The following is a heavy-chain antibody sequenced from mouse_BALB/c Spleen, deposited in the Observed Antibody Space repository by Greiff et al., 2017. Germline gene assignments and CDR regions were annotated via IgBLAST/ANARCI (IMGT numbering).Heavy chain of an antibody. CDR2: IDPANGNT. V-gene: IGHV14-3*02. CDR1: GFNIKDTY. CDR3: ARGPRGFAY. D-gene: IGHD3-1*01. J-gene: IGHJ3*01. Sequence: EVQLVESGAELVKPGASVKLSCTASGFNIKDTYMHWVKQRPEQGLEWIGRIDPANGNTKYDPKFQGKATLTADKSSSTAYMQLSSLTSENSAVYFCARGPRGFAYWGQGTLVTVSA.